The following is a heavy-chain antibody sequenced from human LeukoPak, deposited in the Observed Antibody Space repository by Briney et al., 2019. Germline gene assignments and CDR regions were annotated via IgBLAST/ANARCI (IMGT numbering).Heavy chain of an antibody. V-gene: IGHV3-23*01. CDR1: GFTFNNHA. Sequence: PGGSLRLSCAGSGFTFNNHAMSWVRRAPRKGLEWVSTIMIGGDGKHYADSVKGRFTISRDRSESTLYLQMNGLRADDTAVYYCVRAAPRDCSPASCSLFDTWGQGTLVTVSS. J-gene: IGHJ4*02. D-gene: IGHD2-2*01. CDR3: VRAAPRDCSPASCSLFDT. CDR2: IMIGGDGK.